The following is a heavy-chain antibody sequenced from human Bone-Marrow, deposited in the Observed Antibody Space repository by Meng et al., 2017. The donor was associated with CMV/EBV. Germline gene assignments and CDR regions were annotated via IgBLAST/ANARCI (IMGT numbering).Heavy chain of an antibody. CDR1: FSRYW. D-gene: IGHD2-2*01. V-gene: IGHV3-7*01. J-gene: IGHJ4*02. Sequence: FSRYWMSWVREAPGNVLEWVANIKQDGSGTYYVDSVKGRFTISRDNAKNSLYLQMNSLRAEDTAVYYCARDRGYCSSTSCYGGFFDYWGQGTLVTVSS. CDR3: ARDRGYCSSTSCYGGFFDY. CDR2: IKQDGSGT.